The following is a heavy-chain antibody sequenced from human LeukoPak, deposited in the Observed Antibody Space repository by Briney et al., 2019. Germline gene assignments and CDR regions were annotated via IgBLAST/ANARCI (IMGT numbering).Heavy chain of an antibody. D-gene: IGHD3-22*01. J-gene: IGHJ4*02. V-gene: IGHV1-2*02. CDR1: GYTFTGYY. Sequence: ASVKVSCKASGYTFTGYYMHWVRQAPGQGLGWMGWINPNSGGTNYAQKFQGRVTMTRDTSISTAYMELSRLRSDDTAVYYCARDRGYYDSSGSFDYWGQGTLVTVSS. CDR2: INPNSGGT. CDR3: ARDRGYYDSSGSFDY.